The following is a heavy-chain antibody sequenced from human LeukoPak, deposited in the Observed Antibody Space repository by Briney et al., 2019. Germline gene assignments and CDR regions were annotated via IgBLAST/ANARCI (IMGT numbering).Heavy chain of an antibody. V-gene: IGHV1-2*02. CDR1: GYTFTGYY. D-gene: IGHD3-3*01. J-gene: IGHJ4*02. CDR2: INPKHGGT. CDR3: ARPEGGYYTDFHS. Sequence: ASVRVSCKASGYTFTGYYMHWVRQAPGQGLGWMGWINPKHGGTHYAQKFQDRVSMTRDTSISTAYMELSRLKSDDTAVYYCARPEGGYYTDFHSWGQGTLVTVSS.